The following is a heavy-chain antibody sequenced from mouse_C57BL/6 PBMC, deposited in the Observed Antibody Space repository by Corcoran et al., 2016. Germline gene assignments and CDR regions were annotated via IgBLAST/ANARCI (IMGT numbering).Heavy chain of an antibody. Sequence: QVQLQQSGPELVRPGASVKISCKAPGYTFTSHWMQWVRQRPGQGLEWIGEIFPGDGDTNYNGKFKGKATLTADKSSSTAYMQLSSLTSEDSAVYFCARTAQGSGFAYWGQGTLVTVSA. J-gene: IGHJ3*01. CDR3: ARTAQGSGFAY. CDR2: IFPGDGDT. D-gene: IGHD3-2*02. V-gene: IGHV1-56*01. CDR1: GYTFTSHW.